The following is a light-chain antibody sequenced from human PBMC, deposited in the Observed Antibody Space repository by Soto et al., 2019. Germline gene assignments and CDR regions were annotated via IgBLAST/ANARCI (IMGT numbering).Light chain of an antibody. CDR2: GAS. J-gene: IGKJ1*01. V-gene: IGKV3-15*01. CDR1: QSVSSN. Sequence: EIVMTQSPSTLSVSPGERCTRACRASQSVSSNLAWYQQKPGQAPRLLIYGASTRATGIPARFSGSGSGTEFTLTISSLQSEDFAVYYCQQYNNWPWTFGQGTKVDIK. CDR3: QQYNNWPWT.